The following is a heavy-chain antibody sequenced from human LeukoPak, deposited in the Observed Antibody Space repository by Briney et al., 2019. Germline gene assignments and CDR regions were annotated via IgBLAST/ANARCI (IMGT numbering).Heavy chain of an antibody. J-gene: IGHJ5*02. CDR3: ANRDSTYYYGSGSRWFDP. V-gene: IGHV3-23*01. CDR2: ISGSGDKT. Sequence: GGSLRLSCAASGFTFSSCAMTWVRQAPGKGLERVSSISGSGDKTHYADSVKGRFTISRDNSKNTQYLQVNSLRAEDTGVYYCANRDSTYYYGSGSRWFDPWGQGTLVTVSS. D-gene: IGHD3-10*01. CDR1: GFTFSSCA.